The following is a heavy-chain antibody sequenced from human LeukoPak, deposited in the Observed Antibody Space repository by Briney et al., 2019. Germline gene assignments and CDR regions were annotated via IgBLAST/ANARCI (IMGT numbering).Heavy chain of an antibody. CDR3: ARDIYCSSTSCYGAFDI. D-gene: IGHD2-2*01. V-gene: IGHV1-69*13. CDR1: GGTFSSYA. CDR2: IIPIFGTA. J-gene: IGHJ3*02. Sequence: ASVKVSCKASGGTFSSYAISWVRQAPGQGLEWMGGIIPIFGTANYAQKFQGRVTITADESTSTAYMELSSLRSEDTAVYYCARDIYCSSTSCYGAFDIWGQGTMVTVSS.